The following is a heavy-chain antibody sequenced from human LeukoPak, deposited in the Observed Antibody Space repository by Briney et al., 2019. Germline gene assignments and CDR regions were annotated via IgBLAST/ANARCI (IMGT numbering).Heavy chain of an antibody. D-gene: IGHD2-2*01. J-gene: IGHJ6*04. CDR3: ARVRVSGYCSSTSCYVNYYYGMDV. CDR2: INHSGST. Sequence: SETLSLTCAVYGGSLSGYYWSWIRQPPGKGLEWIGEINHSGSTNYNPSLKSRVTISVDTSKNQFSLKLSSVTAADTAVYYCARVRVSGYCSSTSCYVNYYYGMDVWGNGTTVTVSS. CDR1: GGSLSGYY. V-gene: IGHV4-34*01.